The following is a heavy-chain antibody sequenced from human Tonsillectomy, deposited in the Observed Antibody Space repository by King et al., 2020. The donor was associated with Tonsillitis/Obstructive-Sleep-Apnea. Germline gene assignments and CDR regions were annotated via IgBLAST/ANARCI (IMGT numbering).Heavy chain of an antibody. CDR2: ISYDGSKM. J-gene: IGHJ4*02. CDR1: GFTFSSYG. CDR3: AKDRSSSWTFDY. Sequence: VQLVESGGGVVQPGRSLRLSCAASGFTFSSYGMHWVRQAPGKGLEWVAIISYDGSKMYYADSVKGRFTISRDNSKNTLYLQMNSLRGEDTAVYYCAKDRSSSWTFDYWGQGTLVTVSS. V-gene: IGHV3-30*18. D-gene: IGHD6-13*01.